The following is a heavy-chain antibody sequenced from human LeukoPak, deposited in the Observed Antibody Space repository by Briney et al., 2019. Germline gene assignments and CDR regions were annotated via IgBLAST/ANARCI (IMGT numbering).Heavy chain of an antibody. CDR2: INSDGSST. Sequence: PGGSLRLSWAASGFTFSIYWMPSVRHAPGKGRVWVSRINSDGSSTSYADSVKGRFTISRDNAKNTLYLQMNSLRAEDKAVYYCAREGEWFGDNYYYYMDVWGKGTTVSVSS. CDR1: GFTFSIYW. CDR3: AREGEWFGDNYYYYMDV. V-gene: IGHV3-74*01. J-gene: IGHJ6*03. D-gene: IGHD3-10*01.